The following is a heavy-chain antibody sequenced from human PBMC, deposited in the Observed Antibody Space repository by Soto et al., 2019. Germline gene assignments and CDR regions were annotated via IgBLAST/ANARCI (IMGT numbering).Heavy chain of an antibody. CDR1: GYTFTGYY. J-gene: IGHJ2*01. V-gene: IGHV1-2*04. Sequence: ASVKVSCKASGYTFTGYYMHWVRQAPGQGLEWMGWINPNSGGTNYAQKFQGWVTMTRDTSISTAYMELSRLRSDDTAVYYCARDVLSQENWYFDLWGRGTLVTVSS. D-gene: IGHD6-6*01. CDR2: INPNSGGT. CDR3: ARDVLSQENWYFDL.